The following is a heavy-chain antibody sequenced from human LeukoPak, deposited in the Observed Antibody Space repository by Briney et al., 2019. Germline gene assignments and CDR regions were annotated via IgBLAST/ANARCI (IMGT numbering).Heavy chain of an antibody. CDR2: INHSGST. J-gene: IGHJ4*02. Sequence: SETLPLTCAVYGGSFSGYYWSWIRQPPGKGLEWIGEINHSGSTNYNPSLKSRVTISVDTSKNQFSLKLSSVTAADTAVYYCARGLGCSSTSCPPVDYWGQGTLVTVSS. CDR3: ARGLGCSSTSCPPVDY. CDR1: GGSFSGYY. D-gene: IGHD2-2*01. V-gene: IGHV4-34*01.